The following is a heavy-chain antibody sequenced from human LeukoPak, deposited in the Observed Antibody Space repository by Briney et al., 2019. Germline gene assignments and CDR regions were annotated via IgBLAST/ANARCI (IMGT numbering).Heavy chain of an antibody. V-gene: IGHV3-23*01. J-gene: IGHJ4*02. Sequence: TGGSLRLSCAASGFTFSSYDMSWVRQAPGKGLEWVSAITGSGGSTYYADSVKGRFTISRDNSKNTLYLQINSLRVEDTAVYYCARDQLGAVLYFDYWGQGALVTVSS. CDR3: ARDQLGAVLYFDY. CDR1: GFTFSSYD. CDR2: ITGSGGST. D-gene: IGHD1-1*01.